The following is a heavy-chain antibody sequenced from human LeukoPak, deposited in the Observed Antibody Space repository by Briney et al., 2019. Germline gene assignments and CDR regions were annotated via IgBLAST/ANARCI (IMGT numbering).Heavy chain of an antibody. D-gene: IGHD1-14*01. J-gene: IGHJ4*02. V-gene: IGHV3-23*01. Sequence: PGGSLRLSCAASGFTFSKYAMTWVRQAPGKGLDWVSVISGSGENIDYADSVKGRFTISRDNSNNTLSLQMNSLRVEETAVYYCVKQFRPGKIPPEYWGQGTLVSVSS. CDR2: ISGSGENI. CDR1: GFTFSKYA. CDR3: VKQFRPGKIPPEY.